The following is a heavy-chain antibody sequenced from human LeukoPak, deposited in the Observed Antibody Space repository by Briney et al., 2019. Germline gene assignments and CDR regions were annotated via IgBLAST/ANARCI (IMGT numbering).Heavy chain of an antibody. CDR3: ARPAVYYDSSGDTFDI. CDR1: GYSFTSYW. V-gene: IGHV5-51*01. D-gene: IGHD3-22*01. CDR2: IYPGDSDT. J-gene: IGHJ3*02. Sequence: GESLKISCKGSGYSFTSYWIGWVRQMPGKGLEWMGIIYPGDSDTRYSPSFQGQVTISADKSISTAYLQWSSLKASDTAMYYCARPAVYYDSSGDTFDIWGQGTMVTVSS.